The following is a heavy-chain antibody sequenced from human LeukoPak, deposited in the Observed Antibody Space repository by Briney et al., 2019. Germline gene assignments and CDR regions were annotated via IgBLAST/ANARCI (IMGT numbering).Heavy chain of an antibody. CDR2: ISYDGGNK. CDR1: GFIFRRHG. CDR3: AKDQRGSSTLYMDV. V-gene: IGHV3-30*18. D-gene: IGHD2-2*01. Sequence: GTSLRLSCAASGFIFRRHGMHWVRQAPGKGLEGVAFISYDGGNKYYGEAVKGRYTISRDNSKNTVVLQMNSLRPEDTAVYHCAKDQRGSSTLYMDVWGQGTTVIVSS. J-gene: IGHJ6*03.